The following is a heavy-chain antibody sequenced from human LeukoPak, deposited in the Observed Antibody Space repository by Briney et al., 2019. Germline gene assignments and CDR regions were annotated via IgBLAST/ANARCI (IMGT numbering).Heavy chain of an antibody. CDR1: GFTFSSYA. V-gene: IGHV3-23*01. Sequence: PAGSLRCSCAASGFTFSSYAMSRLRHAPGKELKWVSDLSGSGGSTYYADSVKGRFTISRDNSKNTLYLQMNSLRAEDTAVYYCAKDTPYSGSYWHDAFDIWGQGTMVTVSS. CDR3: AKDTPYSGSYWHDAFDI. CDR2: LSGSGGST. D-gene: IGHD1-26*01. J-gene: IGHJ3*02.